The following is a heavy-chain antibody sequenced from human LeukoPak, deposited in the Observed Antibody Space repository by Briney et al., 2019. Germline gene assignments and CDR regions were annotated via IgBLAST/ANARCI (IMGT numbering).Heavy chain of an antibody. CDR3: AKGYTTGWSEGYLDY. D-gene: IGHD6-19*01. CDR2: ISGGNT. J-gene: IGHJ4*02. Sequence: GGSLRLSCAASGFTVSSNYMSWVRQTPGKGLEWVSGISGGNTYYGDSVRGRFTISRDSSKNTLYLHMDFLRAEDTAVYLCAKGYTTGWSEGYLDYWGQGTLVSVSS. V-gene: IGHV3-53*01. CDR1: GFTVSSNY.